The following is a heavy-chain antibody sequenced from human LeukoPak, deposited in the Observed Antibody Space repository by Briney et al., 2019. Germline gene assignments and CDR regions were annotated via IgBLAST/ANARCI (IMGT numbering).Heavy chain of an antibody. CDR3: AKGRYHLATVTLLDY. CDR2: ISDTGNT. V-gene: IGHV3-23*01. D-gene: IGHD4-17*01. J-gene: IGHJ4*02. CDR1: GFTLSSYA. Sequence: GGSLRLSCAASGFTLSSYAMSWVRQAPGKGLEWVSAISDTGNTYHADSVKGRFTISRDSSKNTLFLQMNSLRAEDTAVYYCAKGRYHLATVTLLDYWGQGTLVTVSS.